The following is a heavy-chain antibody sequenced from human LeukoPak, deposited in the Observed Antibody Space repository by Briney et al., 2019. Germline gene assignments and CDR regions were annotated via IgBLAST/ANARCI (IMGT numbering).Heavy chain of an antibody. CDR2: INRGGSQE. D-gene: IGHD2-15*01. V-gene: IGHV3-7*01. J-gene: IGHJ4*02. CDR1: GFTLSSYW. CDR3: ARDATHCSGGTCYDAFDY. Sequence: PGGPLRLSCAASGFTLSSYWVPWVRQAPGKGLEGVANINRGGSQENYVDSVQGRFTISRDNGKNSLYLQMNSLRVEDTASYYCARDATHCSGGTCYDAFDYWGQAILVTVSS.